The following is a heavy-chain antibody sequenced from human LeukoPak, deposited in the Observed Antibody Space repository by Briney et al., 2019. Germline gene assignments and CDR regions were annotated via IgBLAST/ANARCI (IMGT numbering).Heavy chain of an antibody. CDR2: INPSGGST. CDR3: ARDNVVGIFDY. D-gene: IGHD2-21*01. Sequence: ASVTVSCTASGYTFTSYYMHWVRQAPGQGLEWMGIINPSGGSTSYAQKFQGRVTMTRDTSTSTVYMELSSLRSEDTAVYYCARDNVVGIFDYWGQGTLVTVSS. J-gene: IGHJ4*02. CDR1: GYTFTSYY. V-gene: IGHV1-46*01.